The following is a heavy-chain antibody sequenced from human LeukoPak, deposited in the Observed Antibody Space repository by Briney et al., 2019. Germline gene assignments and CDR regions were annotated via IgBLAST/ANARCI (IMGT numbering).Heavy chain of an antibody. D-gene: IGHD3-16*01. V-gene: IGHV3-7*01. Sequence: GGSLRLSCAASGFTFSNYWMSWVRQAPGKGLEWVANIDEDASERYYVDSAKGRFTVSRDNAKRSVYLQMNSLRVEDTAVYYCARGDLVRGSYDYIDQWGQGTLVTVSS. J-gene: IGHJ4*02. CDR1: GFTFSNYW. CDR2: IDEDASER. CDR3: ARGDLVRGSYDYIDQ.